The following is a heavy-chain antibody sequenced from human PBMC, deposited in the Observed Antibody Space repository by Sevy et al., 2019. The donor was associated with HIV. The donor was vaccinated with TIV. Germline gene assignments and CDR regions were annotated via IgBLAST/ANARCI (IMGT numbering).Heavy chain of an antibody. J-gene: IGHJ4*02. V-gene: IGHV3-21*01. CDR1: GFTFSTYS. Sequence: GGSLRLSCVASGFTFSTYSMNWVRQAPGKGLEWVSSISSSSSYIYYADSVKGRFTISRDNAKNSLYLQMNSLRAEDTAVYYCARDKLGASQFDYWGQGTLVTVSS. D-gene: IGHD7-27*01. CDR3: ARDKLGASQFDY. CDR2: ISSSSSYI.